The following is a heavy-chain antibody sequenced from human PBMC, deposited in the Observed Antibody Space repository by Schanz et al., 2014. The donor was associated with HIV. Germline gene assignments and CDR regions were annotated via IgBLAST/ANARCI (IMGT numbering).Heavy chain of an antibody. Sequence: VQLVESGGGLVKPGRSLRLSCAASGFTFSDYGMHWVRQAPGKGLEWVAVMSYDGINKHYADSVKGRFTISRDNSKNTLYLEMTTLRTEDTAVYYCAKDKSRHTYSSSSIFDPWGQGTLVTVSP. J-gene: IGHJ5*02. V-gene: IGHV3-33*05. D-gene: IGHD6-13*01. CDR2: MSYDGINK. CDR3: AKDKSRHTYSSSSIFDP. CDR1: GFTFSDYG.